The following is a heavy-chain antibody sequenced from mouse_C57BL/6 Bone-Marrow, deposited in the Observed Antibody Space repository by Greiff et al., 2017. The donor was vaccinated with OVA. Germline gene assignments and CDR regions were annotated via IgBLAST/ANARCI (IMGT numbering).Heavy chain of an antibody. J-gene: IGHJ4*01. CDR2: ISSGGSYT. CDR3: ARWADY. Sequence: EVQLVESGGDLVKPGGSLKLSCAASGFTFSSYGMSWVRQTPDKRLEWVATISSGGSYTYYPDSVKGRFTISRDNAKNTLYLQMSSLKSEDTAMYYCARWADYWGQGTSVTVSS. V-gene: IGHV5-6*01. CDR1: GFTFSSYG.